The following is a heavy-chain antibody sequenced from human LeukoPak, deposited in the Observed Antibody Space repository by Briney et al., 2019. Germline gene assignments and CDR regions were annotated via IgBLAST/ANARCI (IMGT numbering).Heavy chain of an antibody. Sequence: AGGSLRLSCAASGFTFSSYEMNWVRQAPGKGLEWVSYISSSGSTIYYADSVKGRFTISRDNAKNSLYLQMNSLRAEDTAVYYRARDPGDNDAFDIWGQGTMVTVSS. CDR3: ARDPGDNDAFDI. V-gene: IGHV3-48*03. CDR2: ISSSGSTI. D-gene: IGHD4-17*01. CDR1: GFTFSSYE. J-gene: IGHJ3*02.